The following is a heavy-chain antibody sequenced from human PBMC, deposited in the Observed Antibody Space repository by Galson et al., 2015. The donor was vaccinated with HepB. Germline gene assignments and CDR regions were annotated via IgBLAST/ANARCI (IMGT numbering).Heavy chain of an antibody. V-gene: IGHV1-69*13. Sequence: SVKVSCKASGGTFSSYAISWVRQAPGQGLEWMGGIIPIFGTANYAQKFQGRVTITADESTSTAYMELSSLRSEDTAVYYCARRSDYDSRFWFDPWGQGTLVTVSS. CDR3: ARRSDYDSRFWFDP. CDR2: IIPIFGTA. D-gene: IGHD3-22*01. J-gene: IGHJ5*02. CDR1: GGTFSSYA.